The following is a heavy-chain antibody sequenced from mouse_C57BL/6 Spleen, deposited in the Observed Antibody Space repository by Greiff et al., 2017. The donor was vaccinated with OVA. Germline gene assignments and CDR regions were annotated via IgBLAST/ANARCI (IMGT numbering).Heavy chain of an antibody. Sequence: VQRVESGPELVKPGASVKISCKASGYAFSSSWMNWVKPRPGKGLEWIGRIYPGDGDTNYNGKFKGKATLTADKSSSTAYMQLSSLTSEDSAVYFCARYGSSYNFDYWGQGTTLTVSS. J-gene: IGHJ2*01. V-gene: IGHV1-82*01. D-gene: IGHD1-1*01. CDR1: GYAFSSSW. CDR3: ARYGSSYNFDY. CDR2: IYPGDGDT.